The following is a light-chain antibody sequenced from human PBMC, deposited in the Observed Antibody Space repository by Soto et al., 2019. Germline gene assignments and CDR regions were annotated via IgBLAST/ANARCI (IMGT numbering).Light chain of an antibody. Sequence: ETVMTQSPATLSVSPGERATLSCRASQTIANNLAWYQQRPGQAPRLLIYGASTRATGIPARFSGSGSGTDFTLTISSLQYEDFAVYYCQQYNNWPPYTFAQGTKLDI. CDR2: GAS. J-gene: IGKJ2*01. V-gene: IGKV3-15*01. CDR3: QQYNNWPPYT. CDR1: QTIANN.